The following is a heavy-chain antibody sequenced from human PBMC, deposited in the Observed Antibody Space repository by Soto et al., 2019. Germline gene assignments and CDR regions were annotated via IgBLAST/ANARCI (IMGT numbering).Heavy chain of an antibody. J-gene: IGHJ3*02. CDR3: AKDILSKSPADAFDI. D-gene: IGHD2-8*01. CDR2: ISWDGGST. V-gene: IGHV3-43*01. CDR1: GFTFDDYT. Sequence: GGSLRLSCAASGFTFDDYTMHWVRQAPGRGLEWVSLISWDGGSTYYADSVKGRFTISRDNSKNSLYLQMNSLRTEDTALYYCAKDILSKSPADAFDIWGQGTMVTVSS.